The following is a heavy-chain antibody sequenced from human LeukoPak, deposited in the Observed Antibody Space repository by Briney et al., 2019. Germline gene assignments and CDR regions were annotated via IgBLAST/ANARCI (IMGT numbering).Heavy chain of an antibody. CDR2: IYTSGST. CDR3: AREKVQDFGVVIMDYFDY. V-gene: IGHV4-61*02. D-gene: IGHD3-3*01. J-gene: IGHJ4*02. CDR1: GGSISSGSYY. Sequence: SETLSLTCTVSGGSISSGSYYWSWIRQPAGKGLEWIGRIYTSGSTNYNPSLKSRVTISVDTSKNQFSLKLSSVTAADMAVYYCAREKVQDFGVVIMDYFDYWGQGTLVTVSS.